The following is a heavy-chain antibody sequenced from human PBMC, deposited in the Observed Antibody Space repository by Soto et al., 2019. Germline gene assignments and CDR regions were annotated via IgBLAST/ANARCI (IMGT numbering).Heavy chain of an antibody. CDR3: AKDLSDGRGITFFDY. D-gene: IGHD3-10*02. CDR2: VDSGGSST. CDR1: GFTFSTYW. Sequence: PGGSLRLSCVASGFTFSTYWMHWVRQAPGKGLVWVSRVDSGGSSTNYADSVKGRFTISRDNSKNTLYLQMNSLRAEDTAVYYCAKDLSDGRGITFFDYWGQGTLVTVSS. J-gene: IGHJ4*02. V-gene: IGHV3-74*01.